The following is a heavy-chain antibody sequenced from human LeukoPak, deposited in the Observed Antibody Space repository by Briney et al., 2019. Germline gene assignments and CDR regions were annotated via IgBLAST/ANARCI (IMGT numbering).Heavy chain of an antibody. CDR3: ARGEYSGSYYYSDY. Sequence: SETLSLTCTVSGGSISSYYWSWIRQPPGKGLEWIGYIYYSGSTNYNPSLKSRVTISVDTSKNQFSLKLSSVTTADTAVYYCARGEYSGSYYYSDYWGQGTLVTVSS. CDR1: GGSISSYY. V-gene: IGHV4-59*01. J-gene: IGHJ4*02. D-gene: IGHD1-26*01. CDR2: IYYSGST.